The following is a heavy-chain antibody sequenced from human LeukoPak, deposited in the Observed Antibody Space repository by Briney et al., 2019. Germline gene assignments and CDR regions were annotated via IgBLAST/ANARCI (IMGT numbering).Heavy chain of an antibody. V-gene: IGHV3-23*01. CDR1: GFTFSSYA. CDR2: ISGSGGST. Sequence: GGSLRLSCAASGFTFSSYAMSWVRQAPGKGLEWVSAISGSGGSTYYADSVKGRFTISRDNSKHTLYLQMNSLRAEDTAVYYCAKAVTDYSGYDLNDYWGQGTLVTVSS. D-gene: IGHD5-12*01. J-gene: IGHJ4*02. CDR3: AKAVTDYSGYDLNDY.